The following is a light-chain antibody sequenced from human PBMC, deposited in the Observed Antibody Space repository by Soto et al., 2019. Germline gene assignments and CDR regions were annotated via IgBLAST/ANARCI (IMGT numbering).Light chain of an antibody. CDR1: SSDVGDNY. CDR2: EVT. CDR3: SSYTTSSTLV. J-gene: IGLJ3*02. Sequence: QSVLAQPPSASGSPGQSVTISCTGTSSDVGDNYVSWYQHHPGKAPKLLIYEVTKRPSGVSNRFSGSKSGNTASLTISGLQAEDEADYYCSSYTTSSTLVFGGGTKLTVL. V-gene: IGLV2-14*01.